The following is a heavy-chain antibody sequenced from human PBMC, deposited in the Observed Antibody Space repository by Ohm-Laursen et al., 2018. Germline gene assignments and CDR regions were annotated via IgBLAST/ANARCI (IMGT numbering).Heavy chain of an antibody. CDR1: GFTFSSYE. CDR2: ISSSGSTI. Sequence: GSLRLSCTAPGFTFSSYEMNWVRQAPGKGLEWVSYISSSGSTIYYADSVKGRFTISRDNAKNSLYLQMNSLRAEDTAVYYCARPLYSGYPSSGYWGQGTLVTVSS. D-gene: IGHD3-22*01. J-gene: IGHJ4*02. V-gene: IGHV3-48*03. CDR3: ARPLYSGYPSSGY.